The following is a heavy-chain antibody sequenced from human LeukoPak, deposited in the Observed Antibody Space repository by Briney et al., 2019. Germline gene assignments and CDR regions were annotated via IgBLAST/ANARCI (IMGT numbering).Heavy chain of an antibody. CDR1: GFTFSSYG. V-gene: IGHV3-23*01. Sequence: GGSLRLSCAASGFTFSSYGMSWVRQAPGKGLEWVSAISDSGGSTYYADSVKGRFTISRDSSKNTLYLQMNSLRAEDTAVYYCAKRGAEVGATVAPGDYWGQGTLVTVSS. J-gene: IGHJ4*02. D-gene: IGHD1-26*01. CDR3: AKRGAEVGATVAPGDY. CDR2: ISDSGGST.